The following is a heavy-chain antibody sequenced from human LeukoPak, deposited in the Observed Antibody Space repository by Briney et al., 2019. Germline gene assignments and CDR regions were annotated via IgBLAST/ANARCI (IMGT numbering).Heavy chain of an antibody. D-gene: IGHD6-6*01. CDR1: GFTFSSYA. CDR2: ISGSGGST. V-gene: IGHV3-23*01. CDR3: AKDPTQYSSPSGV. Sequence: GGSLRLSCAASGFTFSSYAMSWVRQAPGKGLEWVSAISGSGGSTYYADSVKGRFTISKDNSKNTLYLQMNSLRAEDTAVYYCAKDPTQYSSPSGVWGQGTLVTVSS. J-gene: IGHJ4*02.